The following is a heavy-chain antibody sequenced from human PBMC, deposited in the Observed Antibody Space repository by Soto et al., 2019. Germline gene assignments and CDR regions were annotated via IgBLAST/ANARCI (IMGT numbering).Heavy chain of an antibody. V-gene: IGHV4-34*01. J-gene: IGHJ4*02. Sequence: SETLSLTCAVYGGSFSGYYWSWIRQPPGKGLEWIGEINHSGSTNYNPSLKSRVTISVDTSKNQFSLKLSSVTAADTAVYYCARVTMITFGGVIAKVFDYWGQGTLVTVSS. CDR1: GGSFSGYY. CDR2: INHSGST. D-gene: IGHD3-16*02. CDR3: ARVTMITFGGVIAKVFDY.